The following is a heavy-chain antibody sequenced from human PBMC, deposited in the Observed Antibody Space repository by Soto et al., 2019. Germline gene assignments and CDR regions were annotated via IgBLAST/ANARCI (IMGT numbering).Heavy chain of an antibody. CDR1: GFTFSNAW. J-gene: IGHJ4*02. V-gene: IGHV3-15*01. D-gene: IGHD3-22*01. CDR2: IKSKTDGGTT. Sequence: PGGSLRLSCAASGFTFSNAWMSWVRQAPGKGLEWVGRIKSKTDGGTTDYAAPVKGRFTISRDDSKNTLYLQMNSLKTEDTAVYYCTTMSYYYDSSGYENFDYWGQGTLVTVSS. CDR3: TTMSYYYDSSGYENFDY.